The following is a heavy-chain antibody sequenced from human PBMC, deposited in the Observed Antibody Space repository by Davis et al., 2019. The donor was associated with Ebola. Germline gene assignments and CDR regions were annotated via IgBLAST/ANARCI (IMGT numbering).Heavy chain of an antibody. CDR3: ARDGYSSSWYIYYYYGMDV. D-gene: IGHD6-13*01. V-gene: IGHV3-21*04. CDR2: ISSGGDDS. CDR1: GFAFTRHS. J-gene: IGHJ6*02. Sequence: GESLKISCAASGFAFTRHSMNWVRQAPGKGLAWIAFISSGGDDSYYADSVKGRFTISRDNAKNSLYVQMNSLRAEDTAVYYCARDGYSSSWYIYYYYGMDVWGQGTTVTVSS.